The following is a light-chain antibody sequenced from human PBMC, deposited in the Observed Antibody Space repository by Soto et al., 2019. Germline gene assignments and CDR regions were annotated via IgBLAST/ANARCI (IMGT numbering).Light chain of an antibody. J-gene: IGLJ1*01. Sequence: QSALTQPASVSGSPGQSITISCTGTSSDVGGYNYVSWYQQHPGKAPKLMIYDVSNRPSGVSNRFSGSKSGNTASLTISGLQAEGEAVYYCSSYTGSTTYVFGIGTKLTVL. CDR2: DVS. V-gene: IGLV2-14*01. CDR3: SSYTGSTTYV. CDR1: SSDVGGYNY.